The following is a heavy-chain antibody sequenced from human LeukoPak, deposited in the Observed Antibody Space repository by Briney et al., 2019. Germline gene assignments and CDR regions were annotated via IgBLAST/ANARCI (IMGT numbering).Heavy chain of an antibody. CDR3: AKEGSTWYYFDY. Sequence: PGGFLRLSCAASGFTFSSYAMSWVRQAPGKGLEWVSAISGSGGSTYYADFLKGRFTISRDNSKNTLYLQMNSLRAEDTAVYYCAKEGSTWYYFDYWGQGTLVTVSS. J-gene: IGHJ4*02. CDR1: GFTFSSYA. V-gene: IGHV3-23*01. CDR2: ISGSGGST. D-gene: IGHD6-13*01.